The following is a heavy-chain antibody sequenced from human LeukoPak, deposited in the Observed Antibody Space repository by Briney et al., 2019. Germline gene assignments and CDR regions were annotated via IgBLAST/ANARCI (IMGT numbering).Heavy chain of an antibody. CDR2: INHSGST. CDR1: GGSFSGYY. Sequence: SETLSLTCAVYGGSFSGYYWSWIRQPPEKGLEWIGEINHSGSTNYNPSLKSRVTISVDTSKNQFSLKLSSVTAADTAVYYCAKDLVRVGIAAVVTDYWGQGTLVTVSS. J-gene: IGHJ4*02. V-gene: IGHV4-34*01. D-gene: IGHD6-13*01. CDR3: AKDLVRVGIAAVVTDY.